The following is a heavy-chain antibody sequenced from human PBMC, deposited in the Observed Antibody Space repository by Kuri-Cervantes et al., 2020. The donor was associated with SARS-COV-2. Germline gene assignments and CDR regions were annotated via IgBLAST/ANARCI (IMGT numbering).Heavy chain of an antibody. CDR3: ARTLASITGTYMDV. D-gene: IGHD1-7*01. J-gene: IGHJ6*03. Sequence: SETLSLTCTVSGYSISSGYYWGWIRQPPGKGLEWIGYIYYSGSTYYNPSLKSRVTISVDTSKNQFSLKLSSVTAADTAVYYCARTLASITGTYMDVWGKGTTVTVSS. CDR2: IYYSGST. V-gene: IGHV4-38-2*02. CDR1: GYSISSGYY.